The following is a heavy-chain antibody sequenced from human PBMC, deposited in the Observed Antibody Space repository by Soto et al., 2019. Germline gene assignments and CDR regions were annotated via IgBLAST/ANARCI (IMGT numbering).Heavy chain of an antibody. D-gene: IGHD5-18*01. J-gene: IGHJ4*02. CDR2: LSGSGTST. CDR3: ARESAKDPLKEKTAMAFDY. V-gene: IGHV3-23*01. Sequence: PGGSLRLSCAASGFSFINYAMNWVRQAPGKGLEWVSGLSGSGTSTYYADSVKGRFTISRDNSRDTLFLQMNSLTADDTAVYYCARESAKDPLKEKTAMAFDYWGQGTLVTVSS. CDR1: GFSFINYA.